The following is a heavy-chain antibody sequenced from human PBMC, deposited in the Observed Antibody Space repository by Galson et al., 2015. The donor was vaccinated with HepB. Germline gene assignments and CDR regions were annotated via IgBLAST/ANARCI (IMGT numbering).Heavy chain of an antibody. CDR2: SRNKGNSYST. J-gene: IGHJ6*02. CDR1: GFTFSDHY. Sequence: SLRLSCAASGFTFSDHYMDWVRQAPGKGLEWVGRSRNKGNSYSTEYAASVRGRFTISRDDSKNSLYLQMNSLKTEDTAVYYCSRGCVSGRYPNPCYYAMDVWGQGTTVTVSS. D-gene: IGHD3-16*02. CDR3: SRGCVSGRYPNPCYYAMDV. V-gene: IGHV3-72*01.